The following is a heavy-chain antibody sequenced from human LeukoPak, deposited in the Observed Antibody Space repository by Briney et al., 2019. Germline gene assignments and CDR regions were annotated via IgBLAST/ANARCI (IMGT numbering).Heavy chain of an antibody. CDR1: GFIVSSNY. J-gene: IGHJ5*02. D-gene: IGHD6-13*01. Sequence: GGSLRLSCAASGFIVSSNYMSWVRQAPGKGLEWVSVIYSGGSTYYADSVKGRFTISRDNSKNTLYLQMNSLRAEDTAVYYCAREHPPAIAAVTWGQGTLVTVSS. V-gene: IGHV3-53*01. CDR3: AREHPPAIAAVT. CDR2: IYSGGST.